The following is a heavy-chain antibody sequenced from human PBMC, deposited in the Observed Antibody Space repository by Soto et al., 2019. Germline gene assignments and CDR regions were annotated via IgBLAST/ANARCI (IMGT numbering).Heavy chain of an antibody. CDR3: ARGGAMGVDY. D-gene: IGHD1-26*01. J-gene: IGHJ4*02. Sequence: GGSLRLSCTASGVTINTHWMHWVRQAPGKGLVWVSRIYFDGITTNYADSVKGRLTVSRDNAKNTVYLHVNTLRDEDTSVYYCARGGAMGVDYWGQGTLVTVSS. V-gene: IGHV3-74*01. CDR2: IYFDGITT. CDR1: GVTINTHW.